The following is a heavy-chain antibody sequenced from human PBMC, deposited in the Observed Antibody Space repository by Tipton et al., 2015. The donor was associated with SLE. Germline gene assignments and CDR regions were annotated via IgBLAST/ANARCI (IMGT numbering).Heavy chain of an antibody. D-gene: IGHD6-19*01. J-gene: IGHJ4*02. Sequence: TLSLTCTVSGGSINSYYWSWIRRPPGMGLEWVGFAFYSGSTSYNPSLKSRVTISVDTSKNQFSLKLSSVTAADTAVYYCARHVVAVAGVDYWGQGTLVTVSS. CDR3: ARHVVAVAGVDY. CDR1: GGSINSYY. CDR2: AFYSGST. V-gene: IGHV4-59*08.